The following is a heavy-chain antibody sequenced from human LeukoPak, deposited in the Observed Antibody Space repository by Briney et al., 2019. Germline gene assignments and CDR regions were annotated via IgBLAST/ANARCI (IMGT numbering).Heavy chain of an antibody. CDR2: ISGSGGST. Sequence: GGSLRLSCSVSEFTFSSYAMSWVRQAPGKGLEWVSSISGSGGSTYYADSVKGRFTISRDNSKSTVYLQMNSLRAEDTAMYYCAKDLKGSRDLFDSWGQGTLVTVSS. V-gene: IGHV3-23*01. D-gene: IGHD3-10*01. CDR3: AKDLKGSRDLFDS. CDR1: EFTFSSYA. J-gene: IGHJ4*02.